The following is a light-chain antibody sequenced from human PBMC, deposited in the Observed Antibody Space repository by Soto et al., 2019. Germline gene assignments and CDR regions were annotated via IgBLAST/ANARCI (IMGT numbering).Light chain of an antibody. CDR1: QTIIGNY. V-gene: IGKV3-20*01. J-gene: IGKJ2*01. CDR3: QQYGNTPPNA. CDR2: GAS. Sequence: DIVLTQSPGTLSLSPGERATLSCRATQTIIGNYLAWYQQQPGQAPRVLIHGASSRATGIPDRFSGSGSGTDFTLTISRLEPEDFAVYFCQQYGNTPPNAFGQGTKVEIK.